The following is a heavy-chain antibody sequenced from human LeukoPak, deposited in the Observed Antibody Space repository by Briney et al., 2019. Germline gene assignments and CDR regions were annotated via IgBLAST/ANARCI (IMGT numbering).Heavy chain of an antibody. J-gene: IGHJ6*02. V-gene: IGHV1-18*01. D-gene: IGHD3-10*01. CDR1: GYTFTSYG. CDR2: ISAYNGNT. Sequence: ASVKVSCKASGYTFTSYGISWVRQAPGQGLEWMGWISAYNGNTNYAKKLQGRVTMTTDTSTSTAYMELRSLRSDDTAVYYCARDKGVSGSGSYYDYYYYYYGMDVWGQGTTVTVSS. CDR3: ARDKGVSGSGSYYDYYYYYYGMDV.